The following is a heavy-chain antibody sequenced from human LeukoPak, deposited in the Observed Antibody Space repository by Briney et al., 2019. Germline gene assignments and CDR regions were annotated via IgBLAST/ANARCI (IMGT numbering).Heavy chain of an antibody. J-gene: IGHJ5*02. CDR3: ARLRDYYGSGSYYRMGNWFDP. Sequence: GESLKISCKGSGYSFTTYWIGWVRQMPGKGLEWMGIIYPGDPDTRYSPSFQGQVTISADKSISTAYLQWSSLKASDTAMYYCARLRDYYGSGSYYRMGNWFDPWGQGTLVTVSS. CDR2: IYPGDPDT. CDR1: GYSFTTYW. V-gene: IGHV5-51*01. D-gene: IGHD3-10*01.